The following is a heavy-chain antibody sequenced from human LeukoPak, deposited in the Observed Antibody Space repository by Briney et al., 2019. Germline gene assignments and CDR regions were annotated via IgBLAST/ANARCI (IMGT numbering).Heavy chain of an antibody. V-gene: IGHV3-48*04. CDR1: GFSFSDYS. J-gene: IGHJ6*02. D-gene: IGHD2-15*01. CDR3: ARDLVVTATQYYYYGMDV. Sequence: PGGSLRLSCTASGFSFSDYSMNWVRQAPGKGLECLSYITSDSKTTWYTDSVKGRFTVSRDNAKNSLYLQMNSLRAEDTAVYYCARDLVVTATQYYYYGMDVWGQGTTVTVSS. CDR2: ITSDSKTT.